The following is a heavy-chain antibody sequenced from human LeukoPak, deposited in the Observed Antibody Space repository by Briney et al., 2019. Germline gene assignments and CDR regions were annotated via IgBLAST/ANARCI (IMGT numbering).Heavy chain of an antibody. CDR3: AKDSHIRDSNYPMDYFDY. D-gene: IGHD4-11*01. CDR1: GFTFSSFA. V-gene: IGHV3-23*01. J-gene: IGHJ4*02. CDR2: ICCSGGST. Sequence: GGSLRLSCAASGFTFSSFAMSWVRQAPGKGLEGVTAICCSGGSTYYADSVKGRFTISRDNSKNTLYLQMNSLRAEDTAVYYCAKDSHIRDSNYPMDYFDYWGQGTLVTVSS.